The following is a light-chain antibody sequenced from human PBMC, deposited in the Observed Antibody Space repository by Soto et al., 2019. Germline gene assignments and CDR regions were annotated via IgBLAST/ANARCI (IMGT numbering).Light chain of an antibody. V-gene: IGLV4-69*01. CDR1: SGHSSYA. CDR3: QTWGTGIRV. CDR2: LNSDGSH. Sequence: QLVLTQSPSASASLGASVKLTCTLSSGHSSYAIAWHQQQPEKGPRYLMKLNSDGSHSKGDGIPDRFSGSISGAERYLTISSLQSEDEGDYYCQTWGTGIRVFGGGTKLTVL. J-gene: IGLJ2*01.